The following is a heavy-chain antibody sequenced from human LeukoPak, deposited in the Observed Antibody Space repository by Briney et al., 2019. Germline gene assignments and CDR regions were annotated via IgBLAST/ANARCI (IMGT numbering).Heavy chain of an antibody. Sequence: PGGSLRPSCAASGFIFSYYWMHWVRQVPGRGLVWVSRINSDGSSTNYADSVKGRFTISRDNAKNTLNLQMNSLRAEDTAVYYCAREQYSSGWYDQFDYWGQGTLVTVSS. J-gene: IGHJ4*02. CDR2: INSDGSST. CDR3: AREQYSSGWYDQFDY. CDR1: GFIFSYYW. V-gene: IGHV3-74*01. D-gene: IGHD6-19*01.